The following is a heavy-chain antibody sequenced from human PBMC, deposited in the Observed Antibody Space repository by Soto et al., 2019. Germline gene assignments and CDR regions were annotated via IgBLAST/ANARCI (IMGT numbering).Heavy chain of an antibody. Sequence: SETLSLTCTVSGGSISSSSYYWGWIRQPPGKGLEWIGSIYYSGSTYYNPSLKSRVTISVDTSKNQFSLKLSSVTAADTAVYYCASGTYSGYGPTDDWGQGTPVT. D-gene: IGHD5-12*01. CDR3: ASGTYSGYGPTDD. J-gene: IGHJ4*02. CDR2: IYYSGST. CDR1: GGSISSSSYY. V-gene: IGHV4-39*01.